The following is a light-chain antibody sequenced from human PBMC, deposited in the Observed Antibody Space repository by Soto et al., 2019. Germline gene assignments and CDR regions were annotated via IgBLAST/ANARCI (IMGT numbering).Light chain of an antibody. V-gene: IGLV1-40*01. CDR2: GNS. J-gene: IGLJ1*01. Sequence: QSALTQPPSVSGAPGQRVTISCTGSSSNIGAGYDVHWYQQLPGTAPKLLIYGNSNRPSGVPDRFSGSKSGTSASLAITGLQAEDEADYYCQSHDSSLSGHYVFGTGTKVTVL. CDR1: SSNIGAGYD. CDR3: QSHDSSLSGHYV.